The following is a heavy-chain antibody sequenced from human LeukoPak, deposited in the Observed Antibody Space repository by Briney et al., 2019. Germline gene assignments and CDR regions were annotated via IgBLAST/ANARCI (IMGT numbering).Heavy chain of an antibody. CDR3: ARGWYNFDY. J-gene: IGHJ4*02. V-gene: IGHV3-23*01. CDR2: ITGSGGTT. CDR1: GFTFSSYS. Sequence: GGSLRLSCAASGFTFSSYSMNWVRQAPGKGLEWVSTITGSGGTTYSADSVKGRFTISRDNSKNTLYLQMNSLRAEDTAVYYCARGWYNFDYWGQGTRVTVSS. D-gene: IGHD6-19*01.